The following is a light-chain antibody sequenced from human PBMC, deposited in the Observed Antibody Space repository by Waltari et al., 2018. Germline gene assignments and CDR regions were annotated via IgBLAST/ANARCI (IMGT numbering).Light chain of an antibody. CDR2: HAS. J-gene: IGKJ4*01. V-gene: IGKV3-11*01. CDR1: QSVSGS. CDR3: QQRTNWPGVT. Sequence: IVLTQSPATLSLSPGERAILSCRASQSVSGSLAWYQQKPGQAPRLLIFHASKRASGIPARFSGSGSGTDFTLTISGLESEDFAVYFCQQRTNWPGVTFGGGTKVEIK.